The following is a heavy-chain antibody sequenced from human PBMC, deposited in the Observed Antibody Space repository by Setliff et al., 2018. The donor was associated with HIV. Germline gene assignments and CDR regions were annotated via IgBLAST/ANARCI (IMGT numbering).Heavy chain of an antibody. V-gene: IGHV4-31*03. CDR2: IYHDGGT. Sequence: PSETLSLTCTVSGGSISSSSYYWSWIRQHPGKGLEWIGYIYHDGGTYYNPSLKSRLSISIDSSKNQFSLKLSSVTAADTAVYYCARTPQEVVVVAATRPYYYYYMDVWGKGTTVTVSS. D-gene: IGHD2-15*01. J-gene: IGHJ6*03. CDR3: ARTPQEVVVVAATRPYYYYYMDV. CDR1: GGSISSSSYY.